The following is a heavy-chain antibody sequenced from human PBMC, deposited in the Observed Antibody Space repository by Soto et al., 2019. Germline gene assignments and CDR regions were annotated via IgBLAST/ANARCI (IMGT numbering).Heavy chain of an antibody. Sequence: GASVKVSCKASGYTFTSYAMHWVRQAPGQRLEWMGWINAGNGNTKYSQKFQGRVTITRDTSASTAYMELSSLRSEDTAVYYCARVSTNFGDYYGMDVWGQGTTVTVPS. CDR3: ARVSTNFGDYYGMDV. CDR1: GYTFTSYA. V-gene: IGHV1-3*01. J-gene: IGHJ6*02. D-gene: IGHD3-3*01. CDR2: INAGNGNT.